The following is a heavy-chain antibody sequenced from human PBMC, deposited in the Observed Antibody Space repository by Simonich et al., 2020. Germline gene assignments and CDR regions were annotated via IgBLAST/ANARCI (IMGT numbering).Heavy chain of an antibody. CDR2: IRSKANSYAT. D-gene: IGHD3-10*01. J-gene: IGHJ4*02. CDR3: TRFDYYGSGSYYFDY. CDR1: GFTFSGTD. V-gene: IGHV3-73*02. Sequence: EVKLVESGGGLVQPGGSLKLSCAASGFTFSGTDMHWVRQASGKGLEWVGRIRSKANSYATAYAASVKGRFTISRDDSKNTAYLQMNSLKTEDTAVYYCTRFDYYGSGSYYFDYWGQGTLVTVSS.